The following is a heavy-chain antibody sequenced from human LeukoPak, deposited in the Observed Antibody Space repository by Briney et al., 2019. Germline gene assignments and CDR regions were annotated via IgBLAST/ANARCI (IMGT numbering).Heavy chain of an antibody. D-gene: IGHD1-1*01. Sequence: SETLSLTCAVYGGSFSGYYWSWIRQPPGKGLEWIGEINHGGSTNYNPSLKSRVTISVGTSKNQFSLKLSSVTAADTAVYYCARGRGTTAQDYWGQGTLVTVSS. V-gene: IGHV4-34*01. CDR1: GGSFSGYY. CDR3: ARGRGTTAQDY. J-gene: IGHJ4*02. CDR2: INHGGST.